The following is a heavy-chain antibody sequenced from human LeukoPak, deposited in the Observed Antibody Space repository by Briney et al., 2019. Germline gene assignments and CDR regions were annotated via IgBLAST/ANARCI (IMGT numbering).Heavy chain of an antibody. CDR1: GGSISSYY. J-gene: IGHJ2*01. V-gene: IGHV4-4*07. CDR2: IYTSGST. CDR3: AREGCSSTSCNIDL. Sequence: SETLSLTCTVSGGSISSYYWSWIRQPAGKGPEWIGRIYTSGSTNYNPSLKSRVTMSVDTSKNQFSLKLSSVTAADTAVYYCAREGCSSTSCNIDLWGRGTLVTVSS. D-gene: IGHD2-2*01.